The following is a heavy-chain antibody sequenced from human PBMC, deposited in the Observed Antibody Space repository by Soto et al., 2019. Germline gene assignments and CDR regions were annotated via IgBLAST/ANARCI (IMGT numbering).Heavy chain of an antibody. Sequence: GESLKISCKGSGYSFTSYWIGWVRQMPGKGLEWMGIIYPGDSDTRYSPSFQGQVTISADKSISTAYLQWSSLKASDTAMYYCARQLRLLWFGEFLDAFDIWGQGTMVTVSS. CDR3: ARQLRLLWFGEFLDAFDI. V-gene: IGHV5-51*01. CDR1: GYSFTSYW. CDR2: IYPGDSDT. D-gene: IGHD3-10*01. J-gene: IGHJ3*02.